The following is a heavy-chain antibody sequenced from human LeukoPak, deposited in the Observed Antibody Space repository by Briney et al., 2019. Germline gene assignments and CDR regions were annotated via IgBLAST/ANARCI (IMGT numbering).Heavy chain of an antibody. CDR1: AFNFGDYA. CDR2: IRNAAFRGST. CDR3: TRGGIVATIGYGMDV. D-gene: IGHD5-12*01. V-gene: IGHV3-49*04. J-gene: IGHJ6*02. Sequence: GRSLRLSCTGSAFNFGDYALSWVRQAPGKGLEWVGLIRNAAFRGSTEYAASVQGRFSISRDNSKSIAYLQMNSLQTEDTAVYYCTRGGIVATIGYGMDVWGQGTTVTVFS.